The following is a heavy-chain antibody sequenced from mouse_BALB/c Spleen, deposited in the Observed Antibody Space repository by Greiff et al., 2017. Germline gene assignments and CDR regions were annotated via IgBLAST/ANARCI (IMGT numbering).Heavy chain of an antibody. J-gene: IGHJ3*01. CDR2: ISSGGSYT. D-gene: IGHD2-14*01. V-gene: IGHV5-6*01. CDR3: ERQGTQRYDVPWFAY. CDR1: GFTFSSYG. Sequence: EVMLVESGGDLVKPGGSLKLSCAASGFTFSSYGMSWVRQTPDKRLEWVATISSGGSYTYYPDSVKGRFTISRDNAKNTLYLQMSSLTSEDTAMYYCERQGTQRYDVPWFAYWGQGTLVTVSA.